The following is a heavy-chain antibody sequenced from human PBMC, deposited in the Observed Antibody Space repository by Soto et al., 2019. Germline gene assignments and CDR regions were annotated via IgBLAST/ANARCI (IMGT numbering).Heavy chain of an antibody. J-gene: IGHJ4*02. V-gene: IGHV1-69*13. CDR1: GGTFSSYA. CDR3: ARGALAMTTRSFFDY. CDR2: IIPIFGTA. Sequence: SVKVSCKASGGTFSSYAISWVRQAPGQGLEWMGGIIPIFGTANYAQKFQGRVTITADESTSTAYMELSSLRSEDTAVYCCARGALAMTTRSFFDYWGQGTLVTVSS. D-gene: IGHD4-4*01.